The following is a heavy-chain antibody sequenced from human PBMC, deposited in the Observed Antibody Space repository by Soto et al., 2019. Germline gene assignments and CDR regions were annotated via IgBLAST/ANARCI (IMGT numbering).Heavy chain of an antibody. CDR2: IKQDGSEK. CDR1: GFTFSSHW. V-gene: IGHV3-7*01. CDR3: ARFYYDYSWGSYPLVY. J-gene: IGHJ4*02. D-gene: IGHD3-16*02. Sequence: GGSLRLSCAASGFTFSSHWMSWVRQAPGKGLEWLASIKQDGSEKHYVDSVKGRFTISRDNAKNSLYLQMNSLRVEDTAVYYCARFYYDYSWGSYPLVYWGQGTLVTVSS.